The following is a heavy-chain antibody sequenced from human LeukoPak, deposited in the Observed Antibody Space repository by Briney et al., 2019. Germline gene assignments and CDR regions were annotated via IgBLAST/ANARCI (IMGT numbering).Heavy chain of an antibody. D-gene: IGHD2-2*02. CDR1: GFTVSSNY. CDR2: IYSGGST. Sequence: GGSLRLSCAASGFTVSSNYMSWVRQAPGKGLEWVSVIYSGGSTYYADSVKGRFTISRDNSKNTLYLQMNSLRAEDTAVYYCARDSPLYGMRTYFDYWGQGALVTVSS. J-gene: IGHJ4*02. V-gene: IGHV3-53*01. CDR3: ARDSPLYGMRTYFDY.